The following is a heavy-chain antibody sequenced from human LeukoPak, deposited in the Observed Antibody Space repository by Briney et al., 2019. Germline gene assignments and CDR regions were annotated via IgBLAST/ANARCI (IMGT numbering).Heavy chain of an antibody. D-gene: IGHD1-26*01. CDR2: ISAYNGNT. V-gene: IGHV1-18*01. CDR1: GYTFTNYG. CDR3: ARGLDQYSGRFGGFGHDF. J-gene: IGHJ4*02. Sequence: ASVKVSYKASGYTFTNYGINWVRQAPGQGLEWMGWISAYNGNTNYAQKLQGRVTMTTDTSTSTAYMELRSLRSDDTAVYYCARGLDQYSGRFGGFGHDFWGQGTLVTVSS.